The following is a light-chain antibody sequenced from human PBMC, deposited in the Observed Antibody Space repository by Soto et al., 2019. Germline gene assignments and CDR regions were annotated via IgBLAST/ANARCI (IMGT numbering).Light chain of an antibody. CDR3: QQYNSYPRT. CDR1: QSISSW. J-gene: IGKJ1*01. CDR2: KAS. Sequence: DLQMTQSPSTLSASVGDRVTITCRASQSISSWLAWYQQKPGKAPKLLIYKASSLESGVPSRFSSSGSGPEFTLTISSLQPDDFAAYYCQQYNSYPRTFGQGTKVEIK. V-gene: IGKV1-5*03.